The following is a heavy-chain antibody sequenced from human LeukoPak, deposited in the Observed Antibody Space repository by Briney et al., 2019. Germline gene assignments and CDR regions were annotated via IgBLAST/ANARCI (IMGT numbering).Heavy chain of an antibody. CDR2: ISSSSSYI. J-gene: IGHJ4*02. D-gene: IGHD3-16*01. V-gene: IGHV3-21*01. Sequence: GGSLRLSCAASGFTFSSYSMNWVRQAPGKGLEWVSSISSSSSYIYYADSVKGRFTISRDNAKNSLYLQMNSLRAEDTAVYYRARDTWGSQGYFDYRGQGTLVNVSS. CDR3: ARDTWGSQGYFDY. CDR1: GFTFSSYS.